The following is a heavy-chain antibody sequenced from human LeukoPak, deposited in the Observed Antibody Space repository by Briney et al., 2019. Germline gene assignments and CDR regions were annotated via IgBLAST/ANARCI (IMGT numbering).Heavy chain of an antibody. V-gene: IGHV4-39*01. D-gene: IGHD2/OR15-2a*01. Sequence: SETLSLTCAVSGASIRSSSYYWGWLRQPPGKGLEWLGNIYYSGSTYYNPSLKSRVTISVDTSKNQFSLKLSSVTAADTAVYYCARRRDTFFMRAAQYSFDYWGQGTLVTVSS. CDR2: IYYSGST. CDR1: GASIRSSSYY. J-gene: IGHJ4*02. CDR3: ARRRDTFFMRAAQYSFDY.